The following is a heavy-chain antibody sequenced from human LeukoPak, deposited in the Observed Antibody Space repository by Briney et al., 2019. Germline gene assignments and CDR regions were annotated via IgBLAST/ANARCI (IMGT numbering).Heavy chain of an antibody. J-gene: IGHJ6*03. D-gene: IGHD2-15*01. Sequence: SETLSLTCTVSGGSISNYYWSWIRQPPGKGLEWIGYIHYSGSTSYNPSLKSRVTISVDTSKNQFSLKLRFVTPADTAVFYCARTTEGYCSGGNCYYYYYYMDVWGKGTTVTISS. CDR1: GGSISNYY. V-gene: IGHV4-59*01. CDR3: ARTTEGYCSGGNCYYYYYYMDV. CDR2: IHYSGST.